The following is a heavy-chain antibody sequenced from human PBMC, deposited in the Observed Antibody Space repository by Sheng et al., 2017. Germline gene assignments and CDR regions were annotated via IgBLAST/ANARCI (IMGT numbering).Heavy chain of an antibody. V-gene: IGHV4-4*07. CDR2: IYTSGST. Sequence: QVQLQESGPGLVKPSETLSLTCTVSGGSISSYYWSWIRQPAGKGLEWIGRIYTSGSTNYNPSLKSRVTMSVDTSKNQFSLKLSSVTAADTAVYYCARGGCSGGSCYFHYYYGMDVWGQGTTVTVSS. J-gene: IGHJ6*02. D-gene: IGHD2-15*01. CDR3: ARGGCSGGSCYFHYYYGMDV. CDR1: GGSISSYY.